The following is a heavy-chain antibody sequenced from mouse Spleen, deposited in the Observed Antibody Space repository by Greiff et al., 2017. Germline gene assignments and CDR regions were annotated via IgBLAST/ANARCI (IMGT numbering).Heavy chain of an antibody. J-gene: IGHJ1*01. CDR2: INPSSGYT. Sequence: QVQLKQSGAELARPGASVKMSCKASGYTFTSYTMHWVKQRPGKGLEWIGYINPSSGYTKYNQKFKDKATLTADKSSSTAYMQLSSLTSEDSAVYYCARIPPITTVVATTYDWYFDVWGAGTTVTVSS. CDR3: ARIPPITTVVATTYDWYFDV. D-gene: IGHD1-1*01. CDR1: GYTFTSYT. V-gene: IGHV1-4*01.